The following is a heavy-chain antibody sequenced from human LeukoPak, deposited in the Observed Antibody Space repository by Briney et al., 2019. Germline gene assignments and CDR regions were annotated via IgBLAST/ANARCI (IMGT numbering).Heavy chain of an antibody. J-gene: IGHJ4*02. Sequence: GRSLRLSCAASGFTFSSYGMHWVRQAPGKGLEWGADIWYDGSNKYYADSVKGRFTISRDNSKNTLYLQMSSLRAEDTAVYYCARDPSIAAAGTLIDYWGQGTLVTVSS. CDR2: IWYDGSNK. V-gene: IGHV3-33*01. CDR1: GFTFSSYG. D-gene: IGHD6-13*01. CDR3: ARDPSIAAAGTLIDY.